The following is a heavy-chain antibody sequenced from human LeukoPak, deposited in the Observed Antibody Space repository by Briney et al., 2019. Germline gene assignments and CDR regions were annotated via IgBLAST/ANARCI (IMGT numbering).Heavy chain of an antibody. V-gene: IGHV4-34*01. CDR1: GGSFSGYY. CDR2: INHSGST. CDR3: ARRIYGSGSYYDY. J-gene: IGHJ4*02. Sequence: SETLSLTCAVYGGSFSGYYWSWIRQPPGKGLEWIGEINHSGSTNYNPSLKSRVTISVDTSKNQFSLKLSSVTAADTAVYYCARRIYGSGSYYDYWGQGTLVTVSS. D-gene: IGHD3-10*01.